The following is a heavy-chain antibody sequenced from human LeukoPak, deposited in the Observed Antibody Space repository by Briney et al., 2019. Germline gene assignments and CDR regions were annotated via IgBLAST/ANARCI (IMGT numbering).Heavy chain of an antibody. CDR3: ASSIAARPYYYYYYMDV. D-gene: IGHD6-6*01. J-gene: IGHJ6*03. CDR2: INYSGST. V-gene: IGHV4-34*01. CDR1: GGSFSGYY. Sequence: SATLSLTCAVYGGSFSGYYWSWIRPPPGKGLEWIGEINYSGSTNYNPSLKSRVTISVDTSKNQFSLKLSSVTAADTAVYYCASSIAARPYYYYYYMDVWGKGTTVTVSS.